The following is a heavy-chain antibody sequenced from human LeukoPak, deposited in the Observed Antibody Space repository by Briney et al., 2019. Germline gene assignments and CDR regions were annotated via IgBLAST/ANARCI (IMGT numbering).Heavy chain of an antibody. CDR3: AKEGDYYAGDAFDI. V-gene: IGHV3-30*18. Sequence: GGSLRLSCEASGFTFRSCGMHWVRQAPGKGLEWLAIISYDGSDIYYAGSVKGRFTISRDISKSTLYLQMNSLRAEDTAVYYCAKEGDYYAGDAFDIWGQGTMVTVSS. J-gene: IGHJ3*02. CDR2: ISYDGSDI. D-gene: IGHD3-10*01. CDR1: GFTFRSCG.